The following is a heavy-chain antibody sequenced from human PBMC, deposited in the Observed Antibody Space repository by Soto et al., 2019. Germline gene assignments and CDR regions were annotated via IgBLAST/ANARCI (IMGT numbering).Heavy chain of an antibody. Sequence: PWESLKISCAASGFTFSSYAMHWVRQAPCKGLEWVAVISYDGSNKYYADSVKGRFTISRDNSKNTLYLQMNSLRAEDTAVYYCAGVRGSGSYYNVPFYYWGQGTLVTVSS. J-gene: IGHJ4*02. D-gene: IGHD3-10*01. CDR3: AGVRGSGSYYNVPFYY. CDR1: GFTFSSYA. CDR2: ISYDGSNK. V-gene: IGHV3-30-3*01.